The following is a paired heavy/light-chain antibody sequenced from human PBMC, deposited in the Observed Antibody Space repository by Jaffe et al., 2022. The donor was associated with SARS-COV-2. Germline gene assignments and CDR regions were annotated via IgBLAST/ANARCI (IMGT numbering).Heavy chain of an antibody. CDR1: GASISNGVFY. CDR2: IHYSGNT. CDR3: VRSGRFRDYYFGVDV. J-gene: IGHJ6*02. D-gene: IGHD3-3*01. Sequence: QVQLQESGPGLVKPSQTLSLTCAVSGASISNGVFYWSWIRQHPEKGLEWIGYIHYSGNTYYNPSLNSRVLISADKSRDQFSLKLTLVTAADTAVYYCVRSGRFRDYYFGVDVWGQGTTVIVSS. V-gene: IGHV4-31*11.
Light chain of an antibody. V-gene: IGKV1-33*01. CDR1: QDISKY. CDR2: DAS. Sequence: DVQMTQSPPSLSASVGDRVTVTCQASQDISKYLNWYQQKPGTAPKVLIYDASQLETGVPSRFSGSGSGTDFSFTIDSLQPEDFATYYCQQYGNLPLTFGGGTKVEIK. CDR3: QQYGNLPLT. J-gene: IGKJ4*01.